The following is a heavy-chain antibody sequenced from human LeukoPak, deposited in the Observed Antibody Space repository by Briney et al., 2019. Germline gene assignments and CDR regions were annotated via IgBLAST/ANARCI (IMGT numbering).Heavy chain of an antibody. CDR3: ARGAKAGF. V-gene: IGHV4-39*07. J-gene: IGHJ4*02. Sequence: SETLSLTCTVSGGSISSSSYHWGWIRQSPGKGLEWIGSIYYSAFVSYSGSTYYNPSLKSRVTISVDTSKNQFSLRLTSVTAADTAVYYCARGAKAGFWGQGILVTVSS. CDR2: IYYSAFVSYSGST. CDR1: GGSISSSSYH.